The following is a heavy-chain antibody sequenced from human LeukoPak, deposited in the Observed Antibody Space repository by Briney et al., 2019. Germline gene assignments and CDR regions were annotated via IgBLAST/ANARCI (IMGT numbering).Heavy chain of an antibody. V-gene: IGHV3-21*01. CDR2: ISSSSSYI. D-gene: IGHD6-13*01. CDR1: GFTFSSYS. J-gene: IGHJ4*02. Sequence: GGSLRLSCAASGFTFSSYSMNWVRQAPGKGLEWASSISSSSSYIYYADSVKGRFTISRDNAKNSLYLQMKSLRAEDTAVYYCARSFLSIAAAATDYWGQGTLVTVSS. CDR3: ARSFLSIAAAATDY.